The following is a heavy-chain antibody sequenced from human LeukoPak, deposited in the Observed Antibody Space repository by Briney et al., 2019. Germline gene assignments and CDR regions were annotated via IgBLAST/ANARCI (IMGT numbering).Heavy chain of an antibody. D-gene: IGHD5-24*01. J-gene: IGHJ3*02. CDR3: AKDRRDGYNFNPFDI. V-gene: IGHV3-23*01. Sequence: GGSLRLSCAASGFTFSTYAMSWVRQAPGKGLEWVSAISGSGDITHYADSVKGRFTISRDNSKNTLYLQMISLRADDAALYYCAKDRRDGYNFNPFDIWGQRTTVTVSS. CDR1: GFTFSTYA. CDR2: ISGSGDIT.